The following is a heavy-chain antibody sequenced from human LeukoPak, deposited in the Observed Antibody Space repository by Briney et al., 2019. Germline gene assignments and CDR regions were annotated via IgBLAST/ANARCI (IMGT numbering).Heavy chain of an antibody. J-gene: IGHJ4*02. V-gene: IGHV3-48*01. CDR1: GFTFSSYN. CDR3: AREEGFDY. Sequence: PGGSLRLSCAASGFTFSSYNMNWVRQAPGKGLEWVSFISSTSNTTYYADSVKGRFTISRDNAKNSLYLQMNSLRAEDTAAYYCAREEGFDYWGQGTLVTVSS. CDR2: ISSTSNTT.